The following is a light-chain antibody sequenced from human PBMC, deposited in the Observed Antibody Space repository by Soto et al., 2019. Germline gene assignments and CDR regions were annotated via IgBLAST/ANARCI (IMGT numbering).Light chain of an antibody. Sequence: EIVMTQSPATLSVSPGERATLSFRASQSVSSNLAWYQQKPGQAPRLLIYGASNRATGIPARFSGSGSGTDFTLTISSLEPEDFAVYYCQQRSNWPPITFGQGTRLEI. V-gene: IGKV3-11*01. CDR2: GAS. J-gene: IGKJ5*01. CDR1: QSVSSN. CDR3: QQRSNWPPIT.